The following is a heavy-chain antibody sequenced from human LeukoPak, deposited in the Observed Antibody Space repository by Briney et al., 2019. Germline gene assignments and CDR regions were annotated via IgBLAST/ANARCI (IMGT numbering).Heavy chain of an antibody. V-gene: IGHV1-8*01. Sequence: ASVKVSCKASGYTFTSYDINWVRQATGQGLEWMGWMNPNSGNTGYAQKFQGRVTMTRNTSISTAYMELSSLRSEDTAVYYCATYSNYGGDYYGMDVWGQGTTVTVSS. CDR3: ATYSNYGGDYYGMDV. CDR2: MNPNSGNT. CDR1: GYTFTSYD. D-gene: IGHD4-11*01. J-gene: IGHJ6*02.